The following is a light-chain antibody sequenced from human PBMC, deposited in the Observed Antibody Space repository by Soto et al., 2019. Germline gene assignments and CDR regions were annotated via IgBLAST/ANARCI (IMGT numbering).Light chain of an antibody. V-gene: IGLV2-14*01. J-gene: IGLJ1*01. CDR3: SSYRGSSIRL. CDR1: SSDVGGYDY. CDR2: EVT. Sequence: QSALTQPASVSGSPGQSITISCTGTSSDVGGYDYVSWYQQHPGKAPKFMIYEVTNRPSGVSHRFSGSKSGNTASLTISGLQAEDEADYYCSSYRGSSIRLFGTGTKVTVL.